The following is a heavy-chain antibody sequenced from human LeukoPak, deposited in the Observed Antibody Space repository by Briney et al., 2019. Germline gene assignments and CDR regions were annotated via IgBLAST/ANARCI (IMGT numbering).Heavy chain of an antibody. CDR3: VRGGIASAFDI. CDR1: GFTFSSSA. V-gene: IGHV3-23*01. CDR2: ISASGGST. J-gene: IGHJ3*02. Sequence: PGGSLRLSCAASGFTFSSSAMSWVRQVPGKGLEWVSGISASGGSTSYADSVRGRFTISRDNSKNTLYLQMNSLRAEDTAVYYCVRGGIASAFDIWGQGTMVTVSS. D-gene: IGHD6-13*01.